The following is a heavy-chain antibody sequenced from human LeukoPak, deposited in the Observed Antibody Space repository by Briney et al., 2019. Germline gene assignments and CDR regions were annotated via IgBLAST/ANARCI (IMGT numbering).Heavy chain of an antibody. CDR2: LKESGIEK. D-gene: IGHD3-3*01. V-gene: IGHV3-7*01. J-gene: IGHJ4*02. Sequence: GGSLRLSCAGSGFIFSSYSMGWVRQAPGKGLEFVAHLKESGIEKEYVDSVEGRFTISRDNGKNSLYLQMNSLRAEDTALYFCARWRGAQSEFDYWGQGTHVIVSS. CDR1: GFIFSSYS. CDR3: ARWRGAQSEFDY.